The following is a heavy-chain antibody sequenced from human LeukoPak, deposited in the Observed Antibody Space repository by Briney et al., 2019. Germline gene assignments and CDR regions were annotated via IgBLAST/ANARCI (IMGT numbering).Heavy chain of an antibody. CDR1: GGSISSGGYS. Sequence: SQTLSLTCAVSGGSISSGGYSWSWIRQPPGKGLEWIGYIYHSGSTYYNPSLKSRVTISVDRSKNQFSLKLSSVTAADTAVYYCARVVAAYYFDYGGQGTLVTVSS. V-gene: IGHV4-30-2*01. CDR3: ARVVAAYYFDY. J-gene: IGHJ4*02. D-gene: IGHD2-15*01. CDR2: IYHSGST.